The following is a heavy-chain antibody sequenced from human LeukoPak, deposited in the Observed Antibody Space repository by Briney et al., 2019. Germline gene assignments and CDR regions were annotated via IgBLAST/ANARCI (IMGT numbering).Heavy chain of an antibody. CDR1: GVTVSSSY. D-gene: IGHD4-17*01. J-gene: IGHJ4*02. Sequence: TGGSLRLPCAASGVTVSSSYMSWVRQAPGKGLEWVSTMYSGGGTDYADSVKGRFTISRDNSKNTLFLQMNSLRAEDTAVYYCARDPSPFYADYGYWGQGTLVTVSS. CDR3: ARDPSPFYADYGY. CDR2: MYSGGGT. V-gene: IGHV3-66*01.